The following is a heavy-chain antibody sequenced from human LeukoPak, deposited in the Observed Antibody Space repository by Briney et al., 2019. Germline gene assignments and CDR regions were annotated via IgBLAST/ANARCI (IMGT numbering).Heavy chain of an antibody. CDR2: IKPDGSEK. J-gene: IGHJ5*01. V-gene: IGHV3-7*01. CDR3: VRGGTYWTVS. Sequence: GGFLRLSCAASGFTVSSYSMNWVRQAPGKGLEWVATIKPDGSEKYHVDSVSGRFTISRDNTNDSLFLQMNSLRVDDTAVYYCVRGGTYWTVSWGQGTLVNVS. CDR1: GFTVSSYS.